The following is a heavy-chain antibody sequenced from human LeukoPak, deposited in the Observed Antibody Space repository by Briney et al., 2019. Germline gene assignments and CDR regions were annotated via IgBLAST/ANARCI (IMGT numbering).Heavy chain of an antibody. Sequence: SETLSLTCAVYGGSFSGYYWSWIRQPPGKGLEWIGEINHSGSTNYNPSLKSRVTISVDTSKNQFSLKLNSVTAADTAVYYCARIYSSSWFLNWFDPWGQGTLVTVSS. CDR2: INHSGST. V-gene: IGHV4-34*01. CDR3: ARIYSSSWFLNWFDP. J-gene: IGHJ5*02. D-gene: IGHD6-13*01. CDR1: GGSFSGYY.